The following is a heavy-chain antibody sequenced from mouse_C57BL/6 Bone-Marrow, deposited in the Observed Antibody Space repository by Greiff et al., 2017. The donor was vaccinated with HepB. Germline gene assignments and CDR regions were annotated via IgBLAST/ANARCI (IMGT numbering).Heavy chain of an antibody. J-gene: IGHJ4*01. Sequence: QVQLQQPGAELVRPGSSVKLSCKASGYTFTSYWMHWVKQRPIQGLEWIGNIDPSDSETHYNQKFKDKATLTVDKSSSTAYMQLSSLTSEDSAVYYCARSPIYYDYDVDYAMDYWGQGTSVTVSS. CDR3: ARSPIYYDYDVDYAMDY. CDR2: IDPSDSET. D-gene: IGHD2-4*01. CDR1: GYTFTSYW. V-gene: IGHV1-52*01.